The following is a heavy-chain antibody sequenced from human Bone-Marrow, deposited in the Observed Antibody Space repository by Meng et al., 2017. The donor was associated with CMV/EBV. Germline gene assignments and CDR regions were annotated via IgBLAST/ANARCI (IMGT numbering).Heavy chain of an antibody. V-gene: IGHV1-2*02. CDR2: INPNSGGT. Sequence: ASVKVSCKASGYTFTDFYIHWVRQAPGQGLEWMGWINPNSGGTNYAQKFQGRVTMTRDTSISTAYMELSRLRSDDTAVYYCASDSSGYHYWGQGTLVTVSS. J-gene: IGHJ4*02. CDR3: ASDSSGYHY. D-gene: IGHD3-22*01. CDR1: GYTFTDFY.